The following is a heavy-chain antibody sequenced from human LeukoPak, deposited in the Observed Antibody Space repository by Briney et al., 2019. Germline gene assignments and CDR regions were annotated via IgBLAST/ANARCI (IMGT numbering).Heavy chain of an antibody. J-gene: IGHJ4*02. CDR2: ISYDGSNK. CDR1: GFTFSSYA. Sequence: GRSLRLSCAASGFTFSSYAMHWVRQAPGKGREWVAVISYDGSNKYYADSVKGRFTISRDNSKNTLYLQMNSLRAEDTAVYYCARDPEGIAVAGTLDYWGQGTLVTVSS. CDR3: ARDPEGIAVAGTLDY. V-gene: IGHV3-30*04. D-gene: IGHD6-19*01.